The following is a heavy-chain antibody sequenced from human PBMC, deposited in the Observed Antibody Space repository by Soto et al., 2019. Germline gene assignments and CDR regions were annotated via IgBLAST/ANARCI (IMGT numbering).Heavy chain of an antibody. Sequence: EVQLLESGGGLVQPGGSLRLSCAASGFTFSSYAMSWVRQAPGKGLEWVSDISGSGGSTYYADSVKGRFTISRDNSKNTLYLQMNSLRADDTAVYYCATPSSWSYDMMIYFQHWGQVTLVTVSS. D-gene: IGHD3-10*01. J-gene: IGHJ1*01. CDR2: ISGSGGST. V-gene: IGHV3-23*01. CDR1: GFTFSSYA. CDR3: ATPSSWSYDMMIYFQH.